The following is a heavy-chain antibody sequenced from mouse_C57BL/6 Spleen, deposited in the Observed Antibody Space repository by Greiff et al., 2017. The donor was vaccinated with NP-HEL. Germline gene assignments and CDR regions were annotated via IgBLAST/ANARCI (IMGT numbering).Heavy chain of an antibody. CDR3: ARGYGSSYKGYAMDY. CDR1: GYTFTSYW. V-gene: IGHV1-69*01. CDR2: IDPSDSYT. Sequence: QVQLQQPGAELVMPGASVKLSCKASGYTFTSYWMHWVKQRPGQGLEWIGEIDPSDSYTNYNQKFKGKSTLTVDKSSSTAYMQLSSLTSEDSAVYYCARGYGSSYKGYAMDYWGQGTSVTVSS. D-gene: IGHD1-1*01. J-gene: IGHJ4*01.